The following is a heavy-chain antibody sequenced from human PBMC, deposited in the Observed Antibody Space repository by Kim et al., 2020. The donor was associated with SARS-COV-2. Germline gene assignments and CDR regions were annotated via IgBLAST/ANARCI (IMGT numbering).Heavy chain of an antibody. V-gene: IGHV1-46*01. D-gene: IGHD3-16*02. CDR2: ST. Sequence: STSDAQQFPSRVTITRNTSKSTVYMELSSLRSEDTAVYYCARPVKDAFDIWGQGTMVTVSS. J-gene: IGHJ3*02. CDR3: ARPVKDAFDI.